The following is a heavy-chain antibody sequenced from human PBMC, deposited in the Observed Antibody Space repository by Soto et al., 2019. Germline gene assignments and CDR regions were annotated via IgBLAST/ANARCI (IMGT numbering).Heavy chain of an antibody. J-gene: IGHJ4*02. V-gene: IGHV3-23*01. Sequence: EVQLLESGGGLVQPGGSLRLSCAASGFTFSNYAMSWVRQAPGKGLEWVSTISGSGGTTYYADSVKGRFTISRDNFKNTLHLQMNSLRAEDTAVYYCAKPSKVTYYYDSSGYSDFDYWGQGTLVTVSS. CDR2: ISGSGGTT. CDR1: GFTFSNYA. CDR3: AKPSKVTYYYDSSGYSDFDY. D-gene: IGHD3-22*01.